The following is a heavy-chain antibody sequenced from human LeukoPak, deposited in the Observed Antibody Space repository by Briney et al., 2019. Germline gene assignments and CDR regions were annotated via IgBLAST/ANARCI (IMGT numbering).Heavy chain of an antibody. D-gene: IGHD5-18*01. CDR2: ISSSGGSI. V-gene: IGHV3-48*03. CDR1: GFTFSNYE. Sequence: GGSLRLSCAASGFTFSNYEINWVRQAPGKGLEWVSYISSSGGSIYYADSVKGRFTISRDNAKDSLYLQMNSLRAEDTAVYYCARGYRYGYDYWGQGTLVTVSS. J-gene: IGHJ4*02. CDR3: ARGYRYGYDY.